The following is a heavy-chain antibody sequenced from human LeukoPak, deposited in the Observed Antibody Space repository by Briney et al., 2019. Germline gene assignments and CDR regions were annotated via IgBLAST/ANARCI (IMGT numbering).Heavy chain of an antibody. J-gene: IGHJ3*02. Sequence: PSETLSLPCAVSGYSISTSNYWAWIRQPPGRGLEWIGHIYYSGGIYYNPSLKSRVTMSVDTSRNQFSLKLSSVTAVDTAVYYCARKATTGPTKAAFDIWGQGTMVTVST. CDR1: GYSISTSNY. D-gene: IGHD4-17*01. CDR2: IYYSGGI. CDR3: ARKATTGPTKAAFDI. V-gene: IGHV4-28*05.